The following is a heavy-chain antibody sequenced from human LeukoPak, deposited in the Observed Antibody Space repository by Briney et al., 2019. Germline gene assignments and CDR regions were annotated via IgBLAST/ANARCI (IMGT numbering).Heavy chain of an antibody. J-gene: IGHJ5*02. CDR3: ARGLRFLEWLSSPNWFDP. CDR2: IYYSGST. Sequence: SETLSLTCAVYGGSFSGYYWSWIRQPPGKGLEWIGYIYYSGSTYYNPSLKSRVTISVDTSKNQFSLKLSSVTAADTAVYYCARGLRFLEWLSSPNWFDPWGQGTLVTVSS. V-gene: IGHV4-30-4*08. D-gene: IGHD3-3*01. CDR1: GGSFSGYY.